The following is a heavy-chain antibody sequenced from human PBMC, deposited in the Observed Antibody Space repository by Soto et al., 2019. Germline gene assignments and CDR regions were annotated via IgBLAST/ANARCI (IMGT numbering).Heavy chain of an antibody. D-gene: IGHD3-10*01. Sequence: TGGSLRLSCAASGFTFSSYGMHWVRQAPGKGLEWVAVIWYDGSNKYYADSVKGRFTISRDNSKNTLYLQMNSLRAEDTAVYYCAREENELSFYNSYSGYGMDVWGQGTTVTVSS. CDR3: AREENELSFYNSYSGYGMDV. CDR1: GFTFSSYG. CDR2: IWYDGSNK. V-gene: IGHV3-33*01. J-gene: IGHJ6*02.